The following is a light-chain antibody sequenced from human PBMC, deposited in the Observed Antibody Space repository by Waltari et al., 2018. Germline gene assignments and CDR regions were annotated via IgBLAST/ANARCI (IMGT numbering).Light chain of an antibody. V-gene: IGKV4-1*01. Sequence: DIVMTQSPDSLAVSLGERATINCKSSQNLLYSSNSKNYLAWYQHKPGQPPTLLFYWASTRESGVPDRFSGSGSGTDFTLTISSLQAEDVAVYYCQQYYSIPYTFGQGTQLEIK. CDR3: QQYYSIPYT. CDR1: QNLLYSSNSKNY. CDR2: WAS. J-gene: IGKJ2*01.